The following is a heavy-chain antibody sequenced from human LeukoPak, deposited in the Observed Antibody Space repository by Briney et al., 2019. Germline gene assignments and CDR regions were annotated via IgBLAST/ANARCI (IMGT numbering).Heavy chain of an antibody. J-gene: IGHJ4*02. CDR1: GFTFSSYA. CDR3: AKDLSSSWYIRGFDY. CDR2: ISGSGGST. D-gene: IGHD6-13*01. Sequence: GVSLRLSCAASGFTFSSYAMSWVRQAPGKGLEWVSAISGSGGSTYYADTVKGRFTISRDNSKNTLYLQMNSLRAEDTAVYYCAKDLSSSWYIRGFDYWGQGTLVTVSS. V-gene: IGHV3-23*01.